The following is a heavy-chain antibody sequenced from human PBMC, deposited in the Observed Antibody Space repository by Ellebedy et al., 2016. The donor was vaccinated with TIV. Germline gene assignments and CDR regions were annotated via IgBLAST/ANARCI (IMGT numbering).Heavy chain of an antibody. J-gene: IGHJ5*01. V-gene: IGHV4-59*01. Sequence: SETLSLTCNVSGDSINSYYWTWIRQPPGKGLEWIGHVISSGSTHYNPSLESRVTISIDTSRNQFSLKLASVTASDTAVYFCARDPSSNLYRGTSPWFDTWGHGALVTVSS. CDR3: ARDPSSNLYRGTSPWFDT. D-gene: IGHD1-1*01. CDR1: GDSINSYY. CDR2: VISSGST.